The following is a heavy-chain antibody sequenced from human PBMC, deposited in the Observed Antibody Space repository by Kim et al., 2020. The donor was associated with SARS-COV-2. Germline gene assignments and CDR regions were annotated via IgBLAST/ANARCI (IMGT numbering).Heavy chain of an antibody. D-gene: IGHD1-26*01. CDR3: ARGGSGSYFNWFDP. CDR2: IGTAGDT. V-gene: IGHV3-13*01. CDR1: GFTFSSYD. Sequence: GGSLRLSCAASGFTFSSYDMHWVRQATGKGLEWVSAIGTAGDTYYPGSVKGRFTISRENAKNSLYLQMNSLRAGDTAVYYCARGGSGSYFNWFDPWGQGTLVTVSS. J-gene: IGHJ5*02.